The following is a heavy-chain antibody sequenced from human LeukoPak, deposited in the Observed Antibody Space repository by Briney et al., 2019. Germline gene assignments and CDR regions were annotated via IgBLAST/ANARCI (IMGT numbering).Heavy chain of an antibody. CDR2: INIDDDNT. V-gene: IGHV3-74*01. CDR3: ARGSGIAVAVYFYY. D-gene: IGHD6-19*01. Sequence: GGSLRLSCAASGFTFSSYWMHWVRQVPGKGLVWVSRINIDDDNTNYADSVKGRFTISRDNAKNTLYLQMNSLTAEDTAVYYCARGSGIAVAVYFYYWGQGTRVTVSS. J-gene: IGHJ4*02. CDR1: GFTFSSYW.